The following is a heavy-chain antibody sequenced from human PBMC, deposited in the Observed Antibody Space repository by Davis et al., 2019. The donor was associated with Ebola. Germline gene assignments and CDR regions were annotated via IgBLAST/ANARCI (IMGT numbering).Heavy chain of an antibody. J-gene: IGHJ4*02. V-gene: IGHV4-31*03. CDR2: IYYSGST. Sequence: MPSETLSLTCTVSGGSISSGGYYWSWIRQHPGKGLEWIGYIYYSGSTYYNPSLKSRVTISVDTSKNQFSLKVSSVTAADTAVYYCARGVQQLDYFDYWGQGTLVTVSS. CDR3: ARGVQQLDYFDY. CDR1: GGSISSGGYY. D-gene: IGHD6-13*01.